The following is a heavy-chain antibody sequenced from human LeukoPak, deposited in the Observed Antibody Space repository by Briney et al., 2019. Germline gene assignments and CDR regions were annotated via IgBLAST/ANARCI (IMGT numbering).Heavy chain of an antibody. CDR1: GFTVSSNY. D-gene: IGHD1-26*01. CDR2: IYSGGST. J-gene: IGHJ3*02. Sequence: GGSLRLSCTASGFTVSSNYMSWVRQAPGKGPEWVSVIYSGGSTYYADSVKGRFTISRDNSKNTLYLQMNSLRAEDTAVYYCARDPSGSYEVGAFDIWGQGTMVTVSS. V-gene: IGHV3-66*01. CDR3: ARDPSGSYEVGAFDI.